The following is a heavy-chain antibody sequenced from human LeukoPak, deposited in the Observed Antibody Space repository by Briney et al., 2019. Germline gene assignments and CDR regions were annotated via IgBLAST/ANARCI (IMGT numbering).Heavy chain of an antibody. Sequence: GGSLRLSCTASGFVFTKYWMSWVRQAPGKGLEWVANIKQDGSEKYYVDSVKGRFTISRDNAKNSLYLQMSSLRVEDTALYYCAKADIDANRPDYWGQGTLVTVSS. CDR3: AKADIDANRPDY. J-gene: IGHJ4*02. D-gene: IGHD5-12*01. CDR2: IKQDGSEK. CDR1: GFVFTKYW. V-gene: IGHV3-7*05.